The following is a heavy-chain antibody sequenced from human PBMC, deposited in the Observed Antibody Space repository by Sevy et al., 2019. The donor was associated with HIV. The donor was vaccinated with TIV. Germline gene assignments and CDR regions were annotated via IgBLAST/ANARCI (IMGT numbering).Heavy chain of an antibody. CDR3: ARDLSIVGATTFDY. V-gene: IGHV1-69*13. CDR1: GGTFSSYA. D-gene: IGHD1-26*01. Sequence: ASVKVSCKASGGTFSSYAISWVRQAPGQGLEWMGGIIPIFGTANYAQKFQGRVTITADESTSTAYMELSSLRSEDTAMYYCARDLSIVGATTFDYWGQGTLVTVSS. CDR2: IIPIFGTA. J-gene: IGHJ4*02.